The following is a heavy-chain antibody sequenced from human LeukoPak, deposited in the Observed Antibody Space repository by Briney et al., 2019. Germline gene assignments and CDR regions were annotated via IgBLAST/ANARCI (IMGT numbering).Heavy chain of an antibody. CDR1: GFTFSSYS. D-gene: IGHD4-17*01. CDR2: ISTSSIYI. CDR3: ARSRRDGDYLLNAFDI. V-gene: IGHV3-21*01. J-gene: IGHJ3*02. Sequence: GGSLRLSCAASGFTFSSYSMNWVRQAPGKGLEWVSSISTSSIYIYHADSVRGRFTISRDNARNSMHLQMNSLRAEDTAVYYCARSRRDGDYLLNAFDIWGQGTMVIVSS.